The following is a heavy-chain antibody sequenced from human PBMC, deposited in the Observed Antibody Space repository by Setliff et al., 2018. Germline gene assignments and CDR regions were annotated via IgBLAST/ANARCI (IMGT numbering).Heavy chain of an antibody. CDR1: GYTFSSYS. CDR3: ARFAGSSWVDY. CDR2: IIPIFGTA. V-gene: IGHV1-69*13. J-gene: IGHJ4*02. Sequence: SVKVSCKASGYTFSSYSMHWVRQAPGQGLEWMGGIIPIFGTANYAQKFQGRVTITADESTSTAYMELSSLRSEDTAVYYCARFAGSSWVDYWGQGTLVTVSS. D-gene: IGHD6-13*01.